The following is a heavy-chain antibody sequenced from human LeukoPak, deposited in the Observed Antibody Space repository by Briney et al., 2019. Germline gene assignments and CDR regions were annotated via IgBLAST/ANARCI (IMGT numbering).Heavy chain of an antibody. V-gene: IGHV4-39*07. CDR1: GGSISSSSYY. J-gene: IGHJ4*02. D-gene: IGHD6-19*01. Sequence: SETLSLTCTVSGGSISSSSYYWGWIRQPPGKGLEWIGSIYYSGSTYYNPFLKSRVTISVDTSKNQFSLKLSSVTAADTAMYYCARVIAVAGGVPPRYFDYWGQGTLVTVSS. CDR2: IYYSGST. CDR3: ARVIAVAGGVPPRYFDY.